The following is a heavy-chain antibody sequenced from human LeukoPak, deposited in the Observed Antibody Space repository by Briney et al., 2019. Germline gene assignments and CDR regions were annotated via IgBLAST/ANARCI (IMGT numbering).Heavy chain of an antibody. D-gene: IGHD5-12*01. CDR3: AKDGAWLRFDD. CDR1: GFTFSSYN. Sequence: PGGSLRLSCAASGFTFSSYNMNWVRRAPGKGLEWVSYISSSSSTIYYADSVKGRFTISRDNAKNSLYLQMNSLRAEDTAVYYCAKDGAWLRFDDWGQGTLVTVSS. V-gene: IGHV3-48*01. CDR2: ISSSSSTI. J-gene: IGHJ4*02.